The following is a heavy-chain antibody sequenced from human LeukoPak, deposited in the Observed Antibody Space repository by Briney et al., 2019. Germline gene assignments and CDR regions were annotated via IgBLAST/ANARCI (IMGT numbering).Heavy chain of an antibody. V-gene: IGHV3-23*01. D-gene: IGHD5-24*01. J-gene: IGHJ4*02. Sequence: PGGSLRLSCSASGFTFSNYGMSWVRQAPGKGLEWVSVINGNGDRKYYADSVRGRFTVSRDNAKNTLYLQMNSLRAEDTAVYYCARRGWLQSAFDYWGQGTLVTVSS. CDR1: GFTFSNYG. CDR2: INGNGDRK. CDR3: ARRGWLQSAFDY.